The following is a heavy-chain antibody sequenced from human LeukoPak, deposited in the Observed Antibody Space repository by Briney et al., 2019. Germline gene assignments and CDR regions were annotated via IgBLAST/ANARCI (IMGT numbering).Heavy chain of an antibody. J-gene: IGHJ4*02. D-gene: IGHD1-26*01. V-gene: IGHV4-39*07. CDR1: GGSFSSYY. CDR2: IYYSGST. Sequence: PSETLSLTCAVYGGSFSSYYWGWIRQPPGKGLEWIGSIYYSGSTYYNPSLKSRVTISVDTSKNQFSLKLSSVTAADTAVYYCATDSGSYYPPYWGQGTLVTVSS. CDR3: ATDSGSYYPPY.